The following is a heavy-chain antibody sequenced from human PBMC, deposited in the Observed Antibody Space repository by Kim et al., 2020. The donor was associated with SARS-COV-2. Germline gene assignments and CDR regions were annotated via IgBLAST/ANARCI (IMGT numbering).Heavy chain of an antibody. CDR1: GGSISSYY. CDR2: IYYSGST. D-gene: IGHD5-12*01. J-gene: IGHJ2*01. Sequence: SQTLSLTCTVSGGSISSYYWSWIRQPPGKGLEWIGYIYYSGSTNYNPSLKSRVTISVDTSKNQFSLKLSSVTAAHTAVYYCARGRRKMATIITHWYFDLWGRGTLVTVS. V-gene: IGHV4-59*01. CDR3: ARGRRKMATIITHWYFDL.